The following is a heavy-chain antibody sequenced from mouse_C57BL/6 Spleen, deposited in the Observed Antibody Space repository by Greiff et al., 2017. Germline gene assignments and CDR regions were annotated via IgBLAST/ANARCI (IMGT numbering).Heavy chain of an antibody. V-gene: IGHV1-63*01. CDR1: GYTFTNYW. D-gene: IGHD4-1*01. CDR3: ARRGELGRGGFAY. Sequence: QVQLQQSGAELVRPGTSVKMSCKASGYTFTNYWIGWAKQRPGHGLEWIGDIYPGGGYTNYNEKFKGKATLTADKSSSTAYMQFSSLTSEDSAIVYCARRGELGRGGFAYWGQGTLVTVSA. J-gene: IGHJ3*01. CDR2: IYPGGGYT.